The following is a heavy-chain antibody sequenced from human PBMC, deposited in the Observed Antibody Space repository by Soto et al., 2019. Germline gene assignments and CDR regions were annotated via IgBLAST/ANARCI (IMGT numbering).Heavy chain of an antibody. J-gene: IGHJ4*02. V-gene: IGHV4-34*01. CDR3: ARGWGRIFDY. CDR1: GGSFSGYY. CDR2: INHHGST. Sequence: QVQLQQWGAGLLKPSETLSLTCAVYGGSFSGYYWNWIRQPPGKGLGWIGEINHHGSTNYNPSLKGRVTLSVDTSKNQFSLKMSSVTAADTAVYYCARGWGRIFDYWGQGTLVTVSS. D-gene: IGHD7-27*01.